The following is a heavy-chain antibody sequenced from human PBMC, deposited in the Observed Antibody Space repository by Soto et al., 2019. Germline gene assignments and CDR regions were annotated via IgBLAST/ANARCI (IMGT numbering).Heavy chain of an antibody. Sequence: LETLSLPYAASGRSITGNNWRDWVRQPPGKGLEWIGEIYHSGSANYNPSLKSRVTISVDKSKNQFSLKLSSVTAADTAVYYCARGGWELLQGYYYYGMDVWGQGTTVT. J-gene: IGHJ6*02. CDR3: ARGGWELLQGYYYYGMDV. CDR1: GRSITGNNW. CDR2: IYHSGSA. V-gene: IGHV4-4*02. D-gene: IGHD1-26*01.